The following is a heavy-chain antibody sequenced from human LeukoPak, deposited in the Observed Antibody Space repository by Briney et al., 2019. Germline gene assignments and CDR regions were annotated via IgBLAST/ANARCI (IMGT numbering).Heavy chain of an antibody. V-gene: IGHV4-39*01. J-gene: IGHJ4*02. D-gene: IGHD3/OR15-3a*01. CDR2: IYYSGST. CDR3: ASPSDTVSYDLPYFDY. CDR1: GGSISSSSYY. Sequence: PSETLSLTCTVSGGSISSSSYYWGWIRQPPGKGLEWIGSIYYSGSTYYNPSLKSRVTISVDTSKNQFSLKPSSVTAADTAVYYCASPSDTVSYDLPYFDYWGQGTLVTVSS.